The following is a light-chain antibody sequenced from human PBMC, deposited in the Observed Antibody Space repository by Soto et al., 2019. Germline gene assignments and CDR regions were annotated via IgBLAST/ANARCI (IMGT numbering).Light chain of an antibody. V-gene: IGLV1-40*01. J-gene: IGLJ1*01. CDR1: SSNIGAGYD. CDR3: QSYDTNLSGAYV. Sequence: QSALTQSPSVSGAPGQSVSISCTGTSSNIGAGYDVHWYQQLPATAPKLLIYGNNNRPSGVPDRFSGSKSGTSASLAITGLQAEDEADYYCQSYDTNLSGAYVFGTGTKLTVL. CDR2: GNN.